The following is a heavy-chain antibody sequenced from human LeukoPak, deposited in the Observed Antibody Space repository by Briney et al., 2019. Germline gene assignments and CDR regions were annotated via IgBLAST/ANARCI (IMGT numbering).Heavy chain of an antibody. Sequence: PGGSLRLSCAASGFTFSDYYMSWIRQAPGKGLEWVSYISSSSSYTNYADSVKGRFTISRDNAKNSLCLQMNSLRAEDTAVYYCARDRSRGYYGSGSYYEGAFDIWGQGTMVTVSS. V-gene: IGHV3-11*06. CDR1: GFTFSDYY. D-gene: IGHD3-10*01. CDR3: ARDRSRGYYGSGSYYEGAFDI. CDR2: ISSSSSYT. J-gene: IGHJ3*02.